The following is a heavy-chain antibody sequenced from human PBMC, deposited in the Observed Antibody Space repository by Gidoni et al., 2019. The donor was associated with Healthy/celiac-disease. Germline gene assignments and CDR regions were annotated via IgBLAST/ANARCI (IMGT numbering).Heavy chain of an antibody. CDR2: ISSSSSYI. V-gene: IGHV3-21*01. Sequence: LRLSCAASGFTFSSYSMNWVRQAPGKGLEWVSSISSSSSYIYYADSVKGRFTISRDNAKNSLSLQMNSLRAEDTAVYYCARDADGDGDYPPDYWGQGTLVTVSS. CDR3: ARDADGDGDYPPDY. D-gene: IGHD4-17*01. J-gene: IGHJ4*02. CDR1: GFTFSSYS.